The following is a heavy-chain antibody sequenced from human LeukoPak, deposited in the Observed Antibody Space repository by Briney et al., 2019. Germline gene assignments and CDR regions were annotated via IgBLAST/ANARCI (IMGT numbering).Heavy chain of an antibody. CDR1: GGSFSGYQ. CDR3: ASSTRLSKEDHSCGFEA. Sequence: SETLSLTCDVYGGSFSGYQWSWIRQPPGKGLEWIGEINHTGSTKYSPSLKSRVTLSEDTSKNQFSLKMSPVTVADTAVYYCASSTRLSKEDHSCGFEAGGPGTLVTVAS. J-gene: IGHJ4*02. D-gene: IGHD4-11*01. V-gene: IGHV4-34*01. CDR2: INHTGST.